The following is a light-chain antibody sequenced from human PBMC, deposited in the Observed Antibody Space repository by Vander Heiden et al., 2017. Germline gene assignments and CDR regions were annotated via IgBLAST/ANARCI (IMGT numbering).Light chain of an antibody. CDR2: QDS. CDR3: QAWDSSSVV. J-gene: IGLJ2*01. CDR1: KLGDKY. V-gene: IGLV3-1*01. Sequence: SSELPPPPSVSVSPGQTASTTCSGDKLGDKYACWYQHKPGQSPVLVIYQDSKRSAGTPERFSGSNSGSTATLTISGTQAMDEADYYCQAWDSSSVVFGGGTKLTVL.